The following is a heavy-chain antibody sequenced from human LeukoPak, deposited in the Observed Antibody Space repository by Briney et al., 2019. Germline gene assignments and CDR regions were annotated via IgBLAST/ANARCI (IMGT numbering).Heavy chain of an antibody. CDR1: GGSISSYY. Sequence: AEILSLTCSVSGGSISSYYWSWIRQPPGKGLEWLGYIYYSGGTNYNPSLKSRVTISVDTSKNRFSLKLSSVTAADTAVYYCARDGIAGYYYGMDVWGQGTTVTVSS. CDR2: IYYSGGT. D-gene: IGHD1-14*01. V-gene: IGHV4-59*01. CDR3: ARDGIAGYYYGMDV. J-gene: IGHJ6*02.